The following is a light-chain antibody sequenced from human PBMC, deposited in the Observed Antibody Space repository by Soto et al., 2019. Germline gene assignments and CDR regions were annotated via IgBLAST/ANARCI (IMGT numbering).Light chain of an antibody. V-gene: IGKV1-17*03. J-gene: IGKJ1*01. CDR1: QGISNY. CDR2: AAS. CDR3: LQHNSYPWT. Sequence: DVQMTQCPSAMSASVGDSVTITCRASQGISNYLAWFQQKXGKVPKXLIYAASSLQSGVPSRFSGSGSGTEFTLTISSLQPEDFATYYCLQHNSYPWTFGHGTKVDIK.